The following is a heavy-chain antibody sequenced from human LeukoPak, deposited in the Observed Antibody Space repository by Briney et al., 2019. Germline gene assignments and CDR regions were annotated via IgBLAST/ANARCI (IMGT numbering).Heavy chain of an antibody. CDR1: GFTFGDYA. Sequence: GRSLRLSCTASGFTFGDYAMSWVRQAPGKGLEWVGFIRSKAYGGTTEYAASVKGRFTISRDDSKSIAYLQMNGLKAEYTAVYYCTRDLGYSSSSFGMDVWGQGTTVTVSS. CDR2: IRSKAYGGTT. J-gene: IGHJ6*02. D-gene: IGHD6-6*01. V-gene: IGHV3-49*04. CDR3: TRDLGYSSSSFGMDV.